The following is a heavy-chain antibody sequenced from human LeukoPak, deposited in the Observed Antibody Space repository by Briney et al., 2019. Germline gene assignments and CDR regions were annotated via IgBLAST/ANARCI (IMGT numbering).Heavy chain of an antibody. CDR3: ARDSGTTGEVKFDP. J-gene: IGHJ5*02. D-gene: IGHD3-10*01. Sequence: SETLSLTCTVSGDSISSDDYWGWIRQPPGKGLEWIGNIYHSGSTYYNPSLKSRVTISVDTSKNQFSLKLSSVTAADTAVYYCARDSGTTGEVKFDPWGQGTLVTVSS. V-gene: IGHV4-38-2*02. CDR2: IYHSGST. CDR1: GDSISSDDY.